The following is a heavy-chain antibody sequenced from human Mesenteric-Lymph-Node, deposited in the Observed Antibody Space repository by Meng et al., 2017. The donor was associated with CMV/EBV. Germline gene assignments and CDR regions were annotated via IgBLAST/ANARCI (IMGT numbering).Heavy chain of an antibody. CDR3: VRDLVGWQNNRAFDF. D-gene: IGHD1-26*01. CDR2: IYTDGSTT. J-gene: IGHJ4*02. V-gene: IGHV3-74*01. CDR1: GFTFSTYW. Sequence: GGSLRLSCAASGFTFSTYWMHWVRQAPGKGLVWVSRIYTDGSTTTYADSVKGRFTISRDNAKNTLYLQMNSLRPEDTAVYYCVRDLVGWQNNRAFDFWGQGTQVTVSS.